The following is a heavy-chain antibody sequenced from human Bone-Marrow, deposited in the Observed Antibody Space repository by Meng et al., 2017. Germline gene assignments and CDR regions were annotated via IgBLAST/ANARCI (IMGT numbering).Heavy chain of an antibody. CDR1: GGTFSDYY. CDR2: INHSGGT. J-gene: IGHJ4*02. Sequence: QVQLQQWGAGRLKPAETRSRTCAVYGGTFSDYYWSWIRQPPGKGLEWIGEINHSGGTKYTPSLESRVTISIDTSKNQFSLKLSSVTAADTAIYYCARQGDTAMATFDYWGQGTLVTVSS. CDR3: ARQGDTAMATFDY. D-gene: IGHD5-18*01. V-gene: IGHV4-34*01.